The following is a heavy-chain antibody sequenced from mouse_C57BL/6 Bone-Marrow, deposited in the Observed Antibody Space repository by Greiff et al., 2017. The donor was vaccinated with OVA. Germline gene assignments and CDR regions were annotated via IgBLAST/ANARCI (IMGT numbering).Heavy chain of an antibody. V-gene: IGHV14-2*01. J-gene: IGHJ1*03. CDR2: IDPEDGET. CDR3: ARRAGSSLWYFDV. Sequence: DVKLVESGAELVKPGASVKLSCTASGFNIKDYYMHWVKQRTEQGLEWIGRIDPEDGETKYAPKFQGKATITADTSSNTAYLQLSSLTSEDTAVYYCARRAGSSLWYFDVWGTGTTVTVSS. D-gene: IGHD1-1*01. CDR1: GFNIKDYY.